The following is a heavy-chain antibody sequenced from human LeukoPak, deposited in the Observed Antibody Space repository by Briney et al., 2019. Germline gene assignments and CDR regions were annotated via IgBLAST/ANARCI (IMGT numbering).Heavy chain of an antibody. J-gene: IGHJ4*02. CDR1: GFTVSSNY. D-gene: IGHD2-15*01. CDR2: IRYDGSDK. V-gene: IGHV3-30*02. Sequence: GGSLRLSCAASGFTVSSNYMNWVRQAPGKGLEWVAFIRYDGSDKYYADSVKGRFTISRDNSKNTLYLQMNSLRPEDTAVYYCAKRQCGVGICYGVDYWGQGTLVTVSS. CDR3: AKRQCGVGICYGVDY.